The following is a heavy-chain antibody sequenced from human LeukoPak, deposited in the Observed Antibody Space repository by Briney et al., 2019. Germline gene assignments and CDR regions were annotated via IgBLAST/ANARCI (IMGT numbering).Heavy chain of an antibody. Sequence: PGGSLRLSCAASGFTFSIYGMHWVRQAPGKGLEWVAFIRYDGSNKYYADSVTGRFTISRDNSKNTLDLQMNSLRAEDTAVYYCAKDQEYYGSGSYYNTLDYWGQGTLVTVSS. CDR2: IRYDGSNK. CDR1: GFTFSIYG. D-gene: IGHD3-10*01. CDR3: AKDQEYYGSGSYYNTLDY. V-gene: IGHV3-30*02. J-gene: IGHJ4*02.